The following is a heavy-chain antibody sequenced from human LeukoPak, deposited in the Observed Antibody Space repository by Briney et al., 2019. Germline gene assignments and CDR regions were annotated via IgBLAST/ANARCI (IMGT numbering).Heavy chain of an antibody. CDR2: ITSSSYI. Sequence: GGSLILSCAASGFTFSSYNMNWVRQAPGKGLEWVSSITSSSYIYYSDSVKGRFTISRANAKNSLYLQMSSLRAEDTAVYYCARAYSSSLDYWGQGTLVTVSS. V-gene: IGHV3-21*01. CDR3: ARAYSSSLDY. D-gene: IGHD4-11*01. J-gene: IGHJ4*02. CDR1: GFTFSSYN.